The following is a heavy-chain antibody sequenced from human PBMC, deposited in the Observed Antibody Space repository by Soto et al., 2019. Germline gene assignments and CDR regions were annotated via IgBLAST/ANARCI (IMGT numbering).Heavy chain of an antibody. CDR3: AKDKGRRITMIVVVTDNWFDP. Sequence: DVQLVESGGGLVQPGGSLRLSCAASGFTFSSYAMSWVRQAPGKGLEWVSAISGSGGSTYYADSVKGRFTISRDNSKNTLYLQMNSLRAEDTAVYYCAKDKGRRITMIVVVTDNWFDPWGQGTLVTVSS. D-gene: IGHD3-22*01. CDR1: GFTFSSYA. J-gene: IGHJ5*02. V-gene: IGHV3-23*04. CDR2: ISGSGGST.